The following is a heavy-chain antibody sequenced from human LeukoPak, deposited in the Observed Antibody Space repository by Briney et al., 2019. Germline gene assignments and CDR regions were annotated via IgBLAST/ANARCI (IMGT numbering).Heavy chain of an antibody. J-gene: IGHJ4*02. CDR1: GFTFSSYA. V-gene: IGHV3-30-3*01. Sequence: GGSLRLSCAASGFTFSSYAMHWVRQAPGKGLEWVAVISYDGSNKYYADSVKGRFTISRDNAKNSLYLQMNSLRAEDTAVYYCARALYYYDSSGYYPMTAHFDYWGQGTLVTVSS. D-gene: IGHD3-22*01. CDR3: ARALYYYDSSGYYPMTAHFDY. CDR2: ISYDGSNK.